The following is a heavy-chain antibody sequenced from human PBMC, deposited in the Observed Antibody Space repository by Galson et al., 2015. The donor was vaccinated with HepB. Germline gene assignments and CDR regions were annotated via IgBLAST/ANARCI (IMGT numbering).Heavy chain of an antibody. J-gene: IGHJ6*02. Sequence: CAISGDSVSSSTAAWNWIRQSPSRGREWPGRTYDRSKWYNDYEVSVKSRITFNPDTYKTQFSLQLRTVTPDDTAVYYCARDSFDYNTGYPVQRNFGVDVWGQGTTVTVSS. CDR3: ARDSFDYNTGYPVQRNFGVDV. CDR1: GDSVSSSTAA. CDR2: TYDRSKWYN. D-gene: IGHD3-9*01. V-gene: IGHV6-1*01.